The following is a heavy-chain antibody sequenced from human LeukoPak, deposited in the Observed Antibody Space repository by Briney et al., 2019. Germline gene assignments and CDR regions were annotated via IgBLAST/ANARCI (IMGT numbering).Heavy chain of an antibody. J-gene: IGHJ3*02. CDR1: GGTFSSYA. Sequence: SVKVSCKASGGTFSSYAISWVRQAPGQGLEWMGRIIPILGIANYAQKFQGRVTITADKSTSTAYMELSSLRSEDTAVYYCARDDSSGYYRAGNAFDIWGQGTMVTVSS. D-gene: IGHD3-22*01. CDR2: IIPILGIA. V-gene: IGHV1-69*04. CDR3: ARDDSSGYYRAGNAFDI.